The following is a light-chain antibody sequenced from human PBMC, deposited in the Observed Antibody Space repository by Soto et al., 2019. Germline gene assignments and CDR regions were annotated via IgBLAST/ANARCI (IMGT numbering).Light chain of an antibody. CDR2: AAS. Sequence: EIVLTQSPATLCLSPGERATLSCRASQSVSSRLDWYQQKPGQAPRLLIYAASNRATGIPARFSGSGSGTDFTLTISSLEPDDFAVYYCHQRTSWSPYTFGQGTKLEIK. V-gene: IGKV3-11*01. CDR3: HQRTSWSPYT. J-gene: IGKJ2*01. CDR1: QSVSSR.